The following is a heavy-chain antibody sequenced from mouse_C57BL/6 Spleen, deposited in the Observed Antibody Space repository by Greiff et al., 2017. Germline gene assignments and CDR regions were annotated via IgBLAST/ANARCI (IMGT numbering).Heavy chain of an antibody. CDR1: GYTFTDYE. CDR2: IDPETGGT. J-gene: IGHJ4*01. Sequence: QVQLQQSGAELVKPGASVTLSCKASGYTFTDYEMHWVKQTPVHGLEWIGAIDPETGGTSYNQKFKGKAILTADKSSSTAYMELRSLTAEDAAVYYCTREYGSGASLYYAMDYWGKGTSVTVSS. CDR3: TREYGSGASLYYAMDY. V-gene: IGHV1-15*01. D-gene: IGHD1-1*01.